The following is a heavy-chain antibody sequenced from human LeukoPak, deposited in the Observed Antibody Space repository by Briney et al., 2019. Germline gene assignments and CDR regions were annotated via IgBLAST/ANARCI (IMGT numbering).Heavy chain of an antibody. CDR2: IFSGGST. V-gene: IGHV3-66*04. CDR3: ASQKKPGVASRGTRFDP. Sequence: GGSLRLSCAGSGFTLSRNYMSWVRQAPGKGLEWLSVIFSGGSTYYADSVKGRFTISRDDSKNTLYLQMNSLRAEDTAVYYCASQKKPGVASRGTRFDPWGQGTLVTVSS. CDR1: GFTLSRNY. J-gene: IGHJ5*02. D-gene: IGHD6-13*01.